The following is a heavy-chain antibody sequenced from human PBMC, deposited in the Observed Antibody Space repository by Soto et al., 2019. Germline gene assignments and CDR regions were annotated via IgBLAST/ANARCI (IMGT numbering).Heavy chain of an antibody. Sequence: SETLSLSCAVYGGFLSESYWTWIRQPPGKGLEWIGEINHVGGTNYNPSLKSRVTMSVDTSQNQFSLRLISVTAADTAMYFCVRIRYQLPSSVLWLDPWGQGTPVTVSS. CDR1: GGFLSESY. V-gene: IGHV4-34*01. CDR2: INHVGGT. CDR3: VRIRYQLPSSVLWLDP. D-gene: IGHD3-16*01. J-gene: IGHJ5*02.